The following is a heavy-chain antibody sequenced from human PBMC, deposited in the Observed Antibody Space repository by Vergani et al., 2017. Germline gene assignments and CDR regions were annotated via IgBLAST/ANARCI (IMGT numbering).Heavy chain of an antibody. V-gene: IGHV1-69*12. J-gene: IGHJ6*02. CDR1: GGTFSSYA. Sequence: QVQLVQSGAEVKKPGSSVKVSCKASGGTFSSYAISWVRQAPGQGLEWMGGIIPIFGTANYAQKFQGRVTITADESTSTAYMELSSLGSEDTAVYYCARDSRALSIVVVPAAHPMDVWGQGTTVTVSS. CDR3: ARDSRALSIVVVPAAHPMDV. CDR2: IIPIFGTA. D-gene: IGHD2-2*01.